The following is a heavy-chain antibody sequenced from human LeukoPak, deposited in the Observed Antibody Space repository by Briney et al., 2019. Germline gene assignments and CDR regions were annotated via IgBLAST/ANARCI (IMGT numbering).Heavy chain of an antibody. D-gene: IGHD3-10*01. CDR3: ARDGASGGFGEANWFDP. Sequence: PSETLSLTCTVSGGSISRYYWSWIRQPPGKGLEWIGYIYYSGSTDYNPSLKSRVTISVDTSKNQFSLKLSSVTAADTAVYYCARDGASGGFGEANWFDPWGQGTLVTVSS. CDR1: GGSISRYY. V-gene: IGHV4-59*12. J-gene: IGHJ5*02. CDR2: IYYSGST.